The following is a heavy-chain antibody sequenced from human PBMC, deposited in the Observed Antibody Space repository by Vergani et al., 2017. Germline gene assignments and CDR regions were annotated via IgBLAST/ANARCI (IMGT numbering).Heavy chain of an antibody. J-gene: IGHJ4*02. D-gene: IGHD6-19*01. V-gene: IGHV3-7*01. Sequence: EVQLLESGGGLVQPGGSLRLSCAASGFTFSSYWMSWVRQAPGKGLEWVANIKQDGSEKYYVDSVKGRFTISRDNAKNSLYLQMNSLRAEDTAVYYCAREXKKSSGWYSWYRYYFDSWGQGTLVTVSS. CDR2: IKQDGSEK. CDR1: GFTFSSYW. CDR3: AREXKKSSGWYSWYRYYFDS.